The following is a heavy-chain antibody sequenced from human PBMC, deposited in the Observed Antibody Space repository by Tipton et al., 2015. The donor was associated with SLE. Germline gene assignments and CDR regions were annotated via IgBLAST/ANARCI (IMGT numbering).Heavy chain of an antibody. J-gene: IGHJ4*02. CDR2: IHYTGVT. Sequence: TLSLTCTVSDASISGHYWSWIRQPPGRGLEWIGYIHYTGVTDYNPSLRSRVTISADTSKNQLSLKLNSVTAADTAVYYCARRRFQSASDSWGQGTLVSVSS. CDR3: ARRRFQSASDS. D-gene: IGHD2-21*01. V-gene: IGHV4-59*11. CDR1: DASISGHY.